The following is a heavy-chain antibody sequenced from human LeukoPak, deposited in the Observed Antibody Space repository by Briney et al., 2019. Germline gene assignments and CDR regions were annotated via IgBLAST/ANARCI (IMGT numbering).Heavy chain of an antibody. CDR1: GYTFTSYY. Sequence: ASVKVSCKASGYTFTSYYMHWVRQAPGQGLEWMGWINPNSGGTNYAQKFQGRVTMTRDTSISTAYMELNRLRSDDTAVYYCAREAGDIVVIPAARRWFDPWGQGTLVTVSS. CDR2: INPNSGGT. D-gene: IGHD2-2*01. V-gene: IGHV1-2*02. CDR3: AREAGDIVVIPAARRWFDP. J-gene: IGHJ5*02.